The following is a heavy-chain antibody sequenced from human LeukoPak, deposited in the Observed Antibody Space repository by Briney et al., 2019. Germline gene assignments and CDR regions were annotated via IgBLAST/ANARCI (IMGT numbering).Heavy chain of an antibody. CDR3: STTKVLYYFDY. CDR1: GGSITNNNW. D-gene: IGHD1-14*01. J-gene: IGHJ4*02. V-gene: IGHV4-4*02. CDR2: IYYSGST. Sequence: SGTLSLTCVVSGGSITNNNWWSWVRQPPGKGLEWIGYIYYSGSTYNNPSLKSRVTISVDTSKNQFSLKLSSVTAADTAVYYCSTTKVLYYFDYWGQGTLVTVSS.